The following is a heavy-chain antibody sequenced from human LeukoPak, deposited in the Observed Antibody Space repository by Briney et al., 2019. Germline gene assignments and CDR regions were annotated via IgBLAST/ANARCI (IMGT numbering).Heavy chain of an antibody. CDR1: GFTFGGYG. CDR2: IAYGGSRA. Sequence: SGRSLRLSCAGSGFTFGGYGMHWFRQTPGKGLEWVAVIAYGGSRAFYADSVKGRFTISRDNSKNTMSVQMDDLRAEDTAVYYCTRYNNDHFDYWGQGTLVTVSS. J-gene: IGHJ4*02. CDR3: TRYNNDHFDY. D-gene: IGHD1-14*01. V-gene: IGHV3-33*01.